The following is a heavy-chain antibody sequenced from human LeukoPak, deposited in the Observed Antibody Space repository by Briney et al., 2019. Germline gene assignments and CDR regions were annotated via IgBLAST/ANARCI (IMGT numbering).Heavy chain of an antibody. J-gene: IGHJ4*02. CDR3: AKDASYSSGWDLFDY. V-gene: IGHV3-23*01. CDR1: GFTFSSYA. D-gene: IGHD6-19*01. CDR2: ISGSGGST. Sequence: PGGSLRLSCAASGFTFSSYAMSWVRQAPGKGLEWVSAISGSGGSTYCADSVKGRFTISRDNSKNTLYLQMNSLRAEDTAVYYGAKDASYSSGWDLFDYWGQGTLVTVSS.